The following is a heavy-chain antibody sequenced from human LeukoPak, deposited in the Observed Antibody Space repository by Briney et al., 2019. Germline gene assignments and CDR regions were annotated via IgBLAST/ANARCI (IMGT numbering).Heavy chain of an antibody. D-gene: IGHD6-19*01. V-gene: IGHV4-34*01. CDR2: INHSGST. J-gene: IGHJ1*01. Sequence: SETLSLTCAVYGGSFSGYYWSWIRQPPGKGLEWIGGINHSGSTNYNPSLKSRVTISVDTSKNQFSLKLSSVTAADTAVYYCARGRRYSSGWYYSEYFQHWGQGTLVTVSS. CDR3: ARGRRYSSGWYYSEYFQH. CDR1: GGSFSGYY.